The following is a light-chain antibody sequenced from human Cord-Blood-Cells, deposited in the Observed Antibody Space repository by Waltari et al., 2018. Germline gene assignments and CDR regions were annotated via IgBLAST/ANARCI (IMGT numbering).Light chain of an antibody. Sequence: SYELTQPPSVSVSPGQTASITCSGVKLGDKYACWYQQKPGQSPVLVIYQDSKRPLGIPERFSGSNSGNTATLTISGTQAMDEADYYCQAWDSSVVFGGGTKLTVL. V-gene: IGLV3-1*01. J-gene: IGLJ2*01. CDR3: QAWDSSVV. CDR1: KLGDKY. CDR2: QDS.